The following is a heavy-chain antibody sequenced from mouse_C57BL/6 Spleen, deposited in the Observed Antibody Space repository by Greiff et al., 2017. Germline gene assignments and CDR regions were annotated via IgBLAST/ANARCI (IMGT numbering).Heavy chain of an antibody. CDR2: IYPRSGNT. Sequence: LEESGAELARPGASVKLSCKASGYTFTSYGISWVKQRTGQGLEWIGEIYPRSGNTYYNEKFKGKATLTADKSSSTAYMELRSLTSEDSAVYFCARTPFTTVVAPRMDYWGQGTSVTVSS. D-gene: IGHD1-1*01. CDR3: ARTPFTTVVAPRMDY. V-gene: IGHV1-81*01. J-gene: IGHJ4*01. CDR1: GYTFTSYG.